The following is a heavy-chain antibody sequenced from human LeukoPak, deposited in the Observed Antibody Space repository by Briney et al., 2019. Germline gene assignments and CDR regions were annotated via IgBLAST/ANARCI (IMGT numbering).Heavy chain of an antibody. D-gene: IGHD2-21*01. V-gene: IGHV1-46*01. Sequence: ASVKVSCKASGYTFTNYFMHWVRQAPGQGLEWMGRINPNGGSTDYAQKFQGRVTMTRDTSTSTVYMELSSLRSEDTAVYYCARGGGGGEPGFSSSTHYFHFWGQGTLVTVSS. J-gene: IGHJ4*02. CDR3: ARGGGGGEPGFSSSTHYFHF. CDR2: INPNGGST. CDR1: GYTFTNYF.